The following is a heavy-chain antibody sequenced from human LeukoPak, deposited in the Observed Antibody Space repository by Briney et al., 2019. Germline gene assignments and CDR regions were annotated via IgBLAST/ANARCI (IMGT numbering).Heavy chain of an antibody. V-gene: IGHV1-2*02. CDR1: GYTFTGYY. D-gene: IGHD7-27*01. J-gene: IGHJ4*02. CDR3: ARGPHWDPHFDY. Sequence: ASVKVSCKASGYTFTGYYMHWVRQAPGQGLEWMGWINPNSGGTNYAQKFQGRVTMTRDTTISTAYMELSGLRSDDTAVYYCARGPHWDPHFDYWGQGTLVTVSS. CDR2: INPNSGGT.